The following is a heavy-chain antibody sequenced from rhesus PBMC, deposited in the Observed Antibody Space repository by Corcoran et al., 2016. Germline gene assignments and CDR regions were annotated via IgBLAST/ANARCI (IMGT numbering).Heavy chain of an antibody. CDR1: GGSISSGYY. D-gene: IGHD5-24*01. V-gene: IGHV4-122*02. J-gene: IGHJ4*01. CDR3: ARDFYSGYSVDY. CDR2: ITYRGST. Sequence: QVQLEESGPGLVTPSETLSLTCAVSGGSISSGYYWSWIRQPPGKGLEWIGYITYRGSTNYNPSLKSRVTISRDTSKNQCSLKLSSVTAADTAVYYCARDFYSGYSVDYWGQGVLVTVSS.